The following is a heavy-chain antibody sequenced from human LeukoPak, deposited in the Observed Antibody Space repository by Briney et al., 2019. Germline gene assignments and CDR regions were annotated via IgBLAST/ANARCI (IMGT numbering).Heavy chain of an antibody. CDR2: ISGSGGST. V-gene: IGHV3-23*01. CDR1: GFTFSSYA. D-gene: IGHD3-10*01. J-gene: IGHJ6*03. Sequence: SGWSLRLSCAASGFTFSSYAMSWVRQAPGKGLEWVSAISGSGGSTYYADSVKGRFTISRDNSKNTLYLQMNSLRAEDTAVYYCAKVAGYYYGSGSYMDVWGLGTRSPSP. CDR3: AKVAGYYYGSGSYMDV.